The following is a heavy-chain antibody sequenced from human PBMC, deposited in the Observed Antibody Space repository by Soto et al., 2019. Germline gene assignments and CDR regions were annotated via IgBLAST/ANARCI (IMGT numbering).Heavy chain of an antibody. V-gene: IGHV3-21*01. J-gene: IGHJ3*02. D-gene: IGHD4-17*01. CDR2: ISSSSSYI. CDR1: GFTFSSYS. Sequence: EVQLVESGGGLVKPGGSLRLSCAASGFTFSSYSMNWVRQAPGKGLEWVSSISSSSSYIYYADSVKGRFTISRDNAKNSLYLQMNSLRAEDTAVYYCARDGLENSYGDYADAFDIWGQGTMVTVSS. CDR3: ARDGLENSYGDYADAFDI.